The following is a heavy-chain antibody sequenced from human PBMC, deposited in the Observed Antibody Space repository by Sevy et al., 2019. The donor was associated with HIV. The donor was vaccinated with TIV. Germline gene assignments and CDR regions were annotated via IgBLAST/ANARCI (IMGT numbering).Heavy chain of an antibody. Sequence: GGSLRLSCAASGFIFSSFGMHWVRQAPGKGLEWVTFLRYDGSTKYYVESVKGRFTISRDNSKNILYLQMNSLRPEDTAVYYCAKGLGMVQGALLSDDVWGQGTMVTVSS. J-gene: IGHJ3*01. D-gene: IGHD3-10*01. CDR2: LRYDGSTK. CDR1: GFIFSSFG. V-gene: IGHV3-30*02. CDR3: AKGLGMVQGALLSDDV.